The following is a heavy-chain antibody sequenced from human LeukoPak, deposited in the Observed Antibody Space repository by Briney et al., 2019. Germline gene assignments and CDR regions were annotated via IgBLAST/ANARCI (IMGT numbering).Heavy chain of an antibody. D-gene: IGHD5-12*01. V-gene: IGHV3-53*01. Sequence: GGSLRLSCTVSGFTVSSNSMSWVRQAPGKGLEWVSFIYSDNTHYSDSVKGRFTISRDNSKNTVYLEVNSLRAEDTAVYYCAKHRGSSGADARPAEYWGQGTLVTVSS. CDR2: IYSDNT. CDR1: GFTVSSNS. J-gene: IGHJ4*02. CDR3: AKHRGSSGADARPAEY.